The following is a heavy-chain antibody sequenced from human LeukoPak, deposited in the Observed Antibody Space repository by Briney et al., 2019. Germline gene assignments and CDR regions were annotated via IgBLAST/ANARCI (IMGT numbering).Heavy chain of an antibody. V-gene: IGHV4-4*02. J-gene: IGHJ6*02. CDR2: IYHSGST. CDR3: ARVRCSSASCYYYYYYGMDV. D-gene: IGHD2-2*01. Sequence: SETLSLTCAVSGGSISSSYWWSWVRQPPWKGLEWIGEIYHSGSTNYNPSLKGRVTISVDKSKNQFSLKLSSVTAADTAVYYCARVRCSSASCYYYYYYGMDVWGQGTTVTVSS. CDR1: GGSISSSYW.